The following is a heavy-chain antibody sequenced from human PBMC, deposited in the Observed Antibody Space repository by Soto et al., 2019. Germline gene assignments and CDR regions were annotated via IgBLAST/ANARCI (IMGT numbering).Heavy chain of an antibody. CDR1: GGSFSGYY. CDR2: INHSGST. Sequence: QVQLQQWGAGLLKPSETLSLTCAVYGGSFSGYYWSWIRQPPGKGLEWIGEINHSGSTNYNPSLKSRVTISVDTSKNQFSLKLSSVTAADTAVYYCARGNYGDYDSSYYYYGMDVWGQGTTVTVSS. J-gene: IGHJ6*02. D-gene: IGHD4-17*01. CDR3: ARGNYGDYDSSYYYYGMDV. V-gene: IGHV4-34*01.